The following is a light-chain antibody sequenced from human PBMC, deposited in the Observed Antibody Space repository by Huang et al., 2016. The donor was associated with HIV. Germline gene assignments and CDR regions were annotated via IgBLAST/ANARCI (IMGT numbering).Light chain of an antibody. CDR1: QGISNY. V-gene: IGKV1-27*01. CDR3: QKYNSASFT. Sequence: SASVGDRVTITCRASQGISNYLAWYQQKPRKVPKLLIYAASTLQSGVPSRFSGSGSGTDFTLTISSLQPEDVATYYCQKYNSASFTFGPGTTVDIK. J-gene: IGKJ3*01. CDR2: AAS.